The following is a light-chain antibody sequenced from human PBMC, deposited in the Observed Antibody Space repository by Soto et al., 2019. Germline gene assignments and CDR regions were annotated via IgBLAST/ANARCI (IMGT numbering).Light chain of an antibody. Sequence: EIGVTLSPGTLSLSQGERATLSCRASQSISRDYFAWYQQKPGQAPRLLVYAISSRATGIPDRFSGSGSGTDFTLTISRVEPEDCAVYYCQQYGSSPTFGQGAMV. J-gene: IGKJ1*01. CDR3: QQYGSSPT. V-gene: IGKV3-20*01. CDR1: QSISRDY. CDR2: AIS.